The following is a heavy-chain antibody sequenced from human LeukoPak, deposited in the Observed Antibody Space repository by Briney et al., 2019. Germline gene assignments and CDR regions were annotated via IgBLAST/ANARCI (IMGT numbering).Heavy chain of an antibody. D-gene: IGHD6-13*01. CDR3: VKDGGRDTAAAYY. Sequence: PGGSLRLSCAASGFTFDDYAMHWVRHAPGKGLERVSGILRNSGSIGYADSVKGRFTISRDDAKNSLYLQMNSLRAEDTALYYCVKDGGRDTAAAYYWGQGTLVSVSS. V-gene: IGHV3-9*01. J-gene: IGHJ4*02. CDR1: GFTFDDYA. CDR2: ILRNSGSI.